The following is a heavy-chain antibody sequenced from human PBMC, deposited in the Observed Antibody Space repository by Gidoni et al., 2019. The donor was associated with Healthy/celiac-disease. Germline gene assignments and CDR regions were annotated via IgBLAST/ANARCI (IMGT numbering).Heavy chain of an antibody. CDR1: GFTFSNAW. J-gene: IGHJ4*02. Sequence: EVQLVESGGGLVKPGGSLRLSCAASGFTFSNAWMSWVRQAPGKGLEWVGRIKSKTDGGTTDYAAPVKGRFTISRDDSKNTLYLQMNSLKTEDTAVYYCTTDSGSYYLDGTDYWGQGTLVTVSS. V-gene: IGHV3-15*01. CDR2: IKSKTDGGTT. D-gene: IGHD1-26*01. CDR3: TTDSGSYYLDGTDY.